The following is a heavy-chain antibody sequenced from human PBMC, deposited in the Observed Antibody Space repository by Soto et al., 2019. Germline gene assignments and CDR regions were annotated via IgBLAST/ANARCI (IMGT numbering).Heavy chain of an antibody. CDR1: GYTFTSYG. J-gene: IGHJ3*02. V-gene: IGHV1-18*01. Sequence: ASAKVSCKASGYTFTSYGISWVRQAPGQGLEWMGWISAYNGNTNYAQKLQGRVTMTTDTSTSTAYMELRSLRSDDTAVYYCARVPPPYYYGSGSYHDAFDIWGQGTMVTVSS. D-gene: IGHD3-10*01. CDR3: ARVPPPYYYGSGSYHDAFDI. CDR2: ISAYNGNT.